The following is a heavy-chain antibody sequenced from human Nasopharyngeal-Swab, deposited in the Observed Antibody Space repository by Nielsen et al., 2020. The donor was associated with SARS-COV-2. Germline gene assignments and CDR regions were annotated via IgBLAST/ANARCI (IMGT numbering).Heavy chain of an antibody. CDR3: AKDGRSSPTY. CDR2: ISGSGGDT. D-gene: IGHD6-13*01. V-gene: IGHV3-23*01. Sequence: GESLKISCAASGFSFSTYAMSWVRQAPGKGLEWVSAISGSGGDTYYADSVKGRFTISRDNSKNTLYLRMNSLRAEDTAVYYCAKDGRSSPTYWGQGTLVTVSS. CDR1: GFSFSTYA. J-gene: IGHJ4*02.